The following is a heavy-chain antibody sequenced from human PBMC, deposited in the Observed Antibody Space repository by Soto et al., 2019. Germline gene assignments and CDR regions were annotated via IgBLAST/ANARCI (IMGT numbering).Heavy chain of an antibody. CDR2: INTNGAVT. CDR1: GFTFSSYA. Sequence: VGSLRLSCAASGFTFSSYAMSWVRQTPEKGLEWVSVINTNGAVTYYADSVKGRFTLSRDNSKNTVYLQMNSLRDEDTAVYYCAKGGVSTRNLDPCGQGTLVTVSS. CDR3: AKGGVSTRNLDP. V-gene: IGHV3-23*01. J-gene: IGHJ5*02.